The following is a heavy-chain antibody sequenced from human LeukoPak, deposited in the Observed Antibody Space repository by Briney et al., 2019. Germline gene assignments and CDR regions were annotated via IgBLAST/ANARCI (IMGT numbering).Heavy chain of an antibody. CDR3: AAERYDILTGLPYYYGMDV. J-gene: IGHJ6*02. CDR2: IVVGSGNT. Sequence: SVKVSCKASGFTFTSSAMQWVRQARGQRLEWIGWIVVGSGNTNYAQKFQERVTITRDMSTSTAYMELSSLRSEDTAVYYCAAERYDILTGLPYYYGMDVWGQGTTVTVSS. D-gene: IGHD3-9*01. CDR1: GFTFTSSA. V-gene: IGHV1-58*02.